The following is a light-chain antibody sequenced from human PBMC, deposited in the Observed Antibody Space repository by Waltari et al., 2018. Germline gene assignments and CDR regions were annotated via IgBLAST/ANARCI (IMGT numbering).Light chain of an antibody. V-gene: IGKV3-20*01. CDR2: RAS. Sequence: EIVLTQSPGTASLSPGERVTLSCRASQSVGSSSLAWYQQKPGQAPRLVIYRASRRATGSPDRFSGRGSGTDFSLTISRLEPEDFAVYYCQQHGTLPATFGQRAKVEIK. CDR1: QSVGSSS. J-gene: IGKJ1*01. CDR3: QQHGTLPAT.